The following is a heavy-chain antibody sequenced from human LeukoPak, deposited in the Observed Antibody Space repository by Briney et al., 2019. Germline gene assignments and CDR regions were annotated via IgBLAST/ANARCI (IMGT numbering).Heavy chain of an antibody. CDR1: GFTSIAYA. CDR3: ARNQQLGGHSYYYYGMDV. D-gene: IGHD3-16*01. Sequence: PGGSLRLSCVGSGFTSIAYALTWARQAPGKWLEWVSGISGGGVTTYYADSVKGRFTISRDNSKNTLYLQMNSLRADDTAIYYCARNQQLGGHSYYYYGMDVWGQGTTVTVSS. V-gene: IGHV3-23*01. J-gene: IGHJ6*02. CDR2: ISGGGVTT.